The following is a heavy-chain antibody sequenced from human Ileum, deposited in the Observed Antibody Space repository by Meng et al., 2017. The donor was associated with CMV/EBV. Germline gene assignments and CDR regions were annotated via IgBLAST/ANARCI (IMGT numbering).Heavy chain of an antibody. Sequence: KVSCKVSGYTFSDYWIGWVRQRPGKGLEWMGTIYPGDSDTRYSPSFQGQVTISADESISTDYLQWSSLKASDTAIYYCARGAAFCDFWSVYYKPSYIDYWGQGTLVTVSS. CDR3: ARGAAFCDFWSVYYKPSYIDY. CDR1: GYTFSDYW. J-gene: IGHJ4*02. D-gene: IGHD3-3*01. V-gene: IGHV5-51*01. CDR2: IYPGDSDT.